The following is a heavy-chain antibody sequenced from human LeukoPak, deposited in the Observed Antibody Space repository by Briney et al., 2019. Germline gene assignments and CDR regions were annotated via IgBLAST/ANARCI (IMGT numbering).Heavy chain of an antibody. CDR2: ISSSGSTI. Sequence: PGGCLRLACAASGFTLSDYYMSWIRQAPGKGLEWVSYISSSGSTIYYADSVKGRFTISRDNAKNSLYLQMNSLRAEDTAVYYCARDCSSTSCSDYWGQGTLVTVSS. J-gene: IGHJ4*02. D-gene: IGHD2-2*01. V-gene: IGHV3-11*01. CDR1: GFTLSDYY. CDR3: ARDCSSTSCSDY.